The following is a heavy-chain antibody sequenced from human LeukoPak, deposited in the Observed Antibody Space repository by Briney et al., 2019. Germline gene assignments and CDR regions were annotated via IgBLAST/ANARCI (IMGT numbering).Heavy chain of an antibody. CDR2: IKQDGSEK. J-gene: IGHJ6*02. V-gene: IGHV3-7*01. CDR3: AREEVVGATGYYYGMDV. CDR1: GFTFSSYW. Sequence: GGSLRLSCAASGFTFSSYWMSWVRQAPGKGLEWVANIKQDGSEKYYVDSVKGRFTISRDNAKNSLYLQMNSLRAVDTAVYYCAREEVVGATGYYYGMDVWGQGTTVTVSS. D-gene: IGHD1-26*01.